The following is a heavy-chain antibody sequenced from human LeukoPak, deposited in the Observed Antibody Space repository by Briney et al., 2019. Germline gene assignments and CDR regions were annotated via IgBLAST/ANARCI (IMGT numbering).Heavy chain of an antibody. V-gene: IGHV3-23*01. J-gene: IGHJ4*02. Sequence: GGSLRLSCAASGFTFSSYAMSWVRQAPGKGLEWVSAISGSGGSTYYADSVKGRFTISRDNSKNTLYPQMNSLRAEDTAVYYCAAQSARPQYYFDYWGQGTLVTVSS. CDR1: GFTFSSYA. D-gene: IGHD6-6*01. CDR3: AAQSARPQYYFDY. CDR2: ISGSGGST.